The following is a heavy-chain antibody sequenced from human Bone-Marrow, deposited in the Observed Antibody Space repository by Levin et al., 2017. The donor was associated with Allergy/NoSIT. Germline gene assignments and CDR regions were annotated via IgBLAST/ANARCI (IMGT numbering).Heavy chain of an antibody. CDR1: GYLINSAYY. CDR2: IYSTDDS. D-gene: IGHD6-19*01. V-gene: IGHV4-38-2*01. Sequence: SETLSLTCAVSGYLINSAYYWAWIRQPPGKGLEWIATIYSTDDSYFNPSLNSRASISRDTSKNQLSLKLTSVTAADTAVYYCASRTTVAGHSFDYWGQGILVTVSS. CDR3: ASRTTVAGHSFDY. J-gene: IGHJ4*02.